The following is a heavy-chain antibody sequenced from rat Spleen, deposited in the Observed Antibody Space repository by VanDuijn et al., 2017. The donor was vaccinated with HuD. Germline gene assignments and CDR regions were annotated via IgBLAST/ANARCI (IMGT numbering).Heavy chain of an antibody. D-gene: IGHD1-11*01. V-gene: IGHV5-22*01. Sequence: EVQLVESGGGAVQPGRSMKLSCAASGLSFSNYDMAWVRQAPTKGLEWVASISYDGTATYYRDSVKGRFTISRDNAENTVYLQMNSLTSEDTATYYCAKEANYGGLVDAWGQGASVTVSS. CDR2: ISYDGTAT. J-gene: IGHJ4*01. CDR3: AKEANYGGLVDA. CDR1: GLSFSNYD.